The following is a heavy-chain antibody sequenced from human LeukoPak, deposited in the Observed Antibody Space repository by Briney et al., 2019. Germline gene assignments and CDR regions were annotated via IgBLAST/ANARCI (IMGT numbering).Heavy chain of an antibody. V-gene: IGHV4-59*08. CDR3: ARWKYSGYDYNFDY. CDR1: GGSISSYY. CDR2: IYYSGST. J-gene: IGHJ4*02. D-gene: IGHD5-12*01. Sequence: SETLSLTCTVSGGSISSYYWSWIRQPPGKGLEWVGYIYYSGSTNYNPSLKSRVTISVDTPKNQFSLKLSSVTAADTAVYYCARWKYSGYDYNFDYWGQGTLVTVSS.